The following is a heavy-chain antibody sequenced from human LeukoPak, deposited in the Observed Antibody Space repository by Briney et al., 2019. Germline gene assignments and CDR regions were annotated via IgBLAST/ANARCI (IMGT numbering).Heavy chain of an antibody. CDR2: INHSGST. CDR1: GVSFSGYY. CDR3: ARGAVLRYFDWLSGGGYFDY. J-gene: IGHJ4*02. D-gene: IGHD3-9*01. V-gene: IGHV4-34*01. Sequence: SETLSLTCAVYGVSFSGYYWSWIRQPPGKGLEWIGEINHSGSTNYNPSLKSRVTISVDTSKNQFSLKLSSVTAADTAVYYCARGAVLRYFDWLSGGGYFDYWGQGTLVTVSS.